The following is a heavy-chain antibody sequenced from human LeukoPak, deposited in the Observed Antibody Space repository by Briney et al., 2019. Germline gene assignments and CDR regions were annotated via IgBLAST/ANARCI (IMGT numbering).Heavy chain of an antibody. V-gene: IGHV3-74*01. CDR2: INSDGGST. CDR1: GFTFSSYW. Sequence: SGGSLRLSCAASGFTFSSYWMHWVRQAPGKGLVWVSRINSDGGSTSYADSVKGRFTISRDNAKNTLYLQMNSLRAEDTAVYYCARVQGHPPNGLDVWGQGTMVTVSS. J-gene: IGHJ3*01. D-gene: IGHD2-8*01. CDR3: ARVQGHPPNGLDV.